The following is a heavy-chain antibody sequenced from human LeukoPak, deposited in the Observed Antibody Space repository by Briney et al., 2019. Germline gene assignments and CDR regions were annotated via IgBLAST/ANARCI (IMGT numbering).Heavy chain of an antibody. J-gene: IGHJ4*02. CDR3: ARLNYYDSSGYYFGYYFDY. CDR2: TYYRSKWYN. V-gene: IGHV6-1*01. Sequence: SQTLSLTCGIYGDSVSSNSAAWNWIRQSPSRGLEWLGRTYYRSKWYNDYAVSVQSRITINPDTSKNQFSLQLNSVTPEDTAVYYCARLNYYDSSGYYFGYYFDYWGQGTLVTVSS. D-gene: IGHD3-22*01. CDR1: GDSVSSNSAA.